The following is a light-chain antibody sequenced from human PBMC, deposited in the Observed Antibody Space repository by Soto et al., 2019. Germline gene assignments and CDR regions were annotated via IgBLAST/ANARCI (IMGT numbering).Light chain of an antibody. J-gene: IGKJ4*01. V-gene: IGKV3-15*01. Sequence: DTVMTQSPETLSVSPGERATLSCRPSQSISSNLAWYQQKPGQAPRLLMFRTSSRATGFPARFSGIGSGTECNITFGCLQAEDFGLYYCPQYNHWPRPTFGGGTKVDIK. CDR2: RTS. CDR1: QSISSN. CDR3: PQYNHWPRPT.